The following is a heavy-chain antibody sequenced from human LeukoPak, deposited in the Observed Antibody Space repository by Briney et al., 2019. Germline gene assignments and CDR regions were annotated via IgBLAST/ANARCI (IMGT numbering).Heavy chain of an antibody. D-gene: IGHD1-26*01. J-gene: IGHJ4*02. CDR2: ITGSGGGT. CDR1: GFTFSNYA. CDR3: ARARWELLEFGY. Sequence: GGSLRLSCAASGFTFSNYAMSWVRQAPGKGLEWVSSITGSGGGTYYADSVKGRFTISRDNSKTTLVLQMNSLRADDTAVYYCARARWELLEFGYWGQGTLVTVSS. V-gene: IGHV3-23*01.